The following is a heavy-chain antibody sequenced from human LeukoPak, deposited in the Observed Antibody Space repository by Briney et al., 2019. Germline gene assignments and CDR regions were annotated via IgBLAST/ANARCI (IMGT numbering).Heavy chain of an antibody. V-gene: IGHV4-59*01. J-gene: IGHJ4*02. D-gene: IGHD5-24*01. Sequence: SETLSLTCTVSGASINNYYWSWVRQPPLKGLEWIGYIYSTGDTSYNPSLESRVSISMDTSKNHFSLEITSVTAADTAVYYCARGQWLTDYWGQGTLVTVSS. CDR1: GASINNYY. CDR2: IYSTGDT. CDR3: ARGQWLTDY.